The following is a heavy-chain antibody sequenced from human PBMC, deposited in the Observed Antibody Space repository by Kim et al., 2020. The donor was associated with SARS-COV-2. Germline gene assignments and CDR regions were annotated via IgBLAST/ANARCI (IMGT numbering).Heavy chain of an antibody. Sequence: GESLKISCKGSGYTFNSYWIAWVRQMPGKSLEWMGIIYPGESDTDIRYSPSFQGQVTISVDKSISTAYLQWSSLKASDTAMYYCARPLVIGFTNSLYGHYWGQGTLVTVSS. CDR2: IYPGESDTDI. CDR1: GYTFNSYW. V-gene: IGHV5-51*01. CDR3: ARPLVIGFTNSLYGHY. D-gene: IGHD2-8*01. J-gene: IGHJ4*02.